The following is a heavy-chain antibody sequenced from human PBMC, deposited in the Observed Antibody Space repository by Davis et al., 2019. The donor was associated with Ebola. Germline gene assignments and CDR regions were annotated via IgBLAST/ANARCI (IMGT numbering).Heavy chain of an antibody. CDR2: TSPYGDTK. Sequence: GGSLRLSCAASGFNISSQILHWVRQAPGRGLQWVAVTSPYGDTKYDADIVKGRFTISRDNSKNTLYLEMNSLRPEDTAIYYCASLWFGELDLWGQGTLVTVSS. CDR3: ASLWFGELDL. CDR1: GFNISSQI. V-gene: IGHV3-30*04. J-gene: IGHJ5*02. D-gene: IGHD3-10*01.